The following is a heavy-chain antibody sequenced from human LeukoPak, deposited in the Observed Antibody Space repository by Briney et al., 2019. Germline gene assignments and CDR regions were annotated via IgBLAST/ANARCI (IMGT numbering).Heavy chain of an antibody. J-gene: IGHJ4*02. CDR1: GGTFSSYA. CDR2: IIPIFGTA. V-gene: IGHV1-69*13. D-gene: IGHD3-22*01. Sequence: SVKVSCKASGGTFSSYAISWVRQALGQGLEWMGGIIPIFGTANYAQKFQGRVTITADESTSTAYMELSSLRSEDTAVYYCASGDHYYDSSGYRFDYWGQGTLVTVSS. CDR3: ASGDHYYDSSGYRFDY.